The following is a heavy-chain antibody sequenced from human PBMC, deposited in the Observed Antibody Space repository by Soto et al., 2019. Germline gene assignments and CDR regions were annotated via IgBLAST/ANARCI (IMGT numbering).Heavy chain of an antibody. CDR1: GFTFSSYG. CDR2: IWYDGSNK. V-gene: IGHV3-33*01. J-gene: IGHJ4*02. D-gene: IGHD2-2*01. Sequence: QVQLVESGGGVVQPGRSLRLSCAASGFTFSSYGMHWVRQAPGKGLEWVAVIWYDGSNKYYADSVKGRFTISRDNSKNTLYLQMNSLRAEDTAVHYCARGSSSTDYWGQGTLVTVSS. CDR3: ARGSSSTDY.